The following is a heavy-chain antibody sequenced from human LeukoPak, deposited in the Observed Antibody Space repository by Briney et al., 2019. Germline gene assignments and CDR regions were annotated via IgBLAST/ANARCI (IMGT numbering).Heavy chain of an antibody. CDR1: GFTFSSYV. CDR3: ARDLDYYATDY. J-gene: IGHJ4*02. CDR2: IGKDGSGN. Sequence: GGSLRLSRAASGFTFSSYVMHWVRQAPGQGLEWVANIGKDGSGNHYADSVKGRFTISRDNAKNSLYLQMNSLRADDTAVYYCARDLDYYATDYWGQGTLVTVSS. V-gene: IGHV3-7*01. D-gene: IGHD3/OR15-3a*01.